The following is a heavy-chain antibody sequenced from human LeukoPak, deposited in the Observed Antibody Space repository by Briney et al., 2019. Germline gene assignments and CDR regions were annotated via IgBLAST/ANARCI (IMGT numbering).Heavy chain of an antibody. CDR1: GYAFTGSY. V-gene: IGHV1-2*02. Sequence: ASVKVSCKAAGYAFTGSYIHWVRQAPGQGLEWMGWINPDSGGTNYAQKFQGRVTVTRDTSISTAYMELSRLGSDDTAVYYCATLLRVYIPPRERHYWGQGTLVIISS. CDR3: ATLLRVYIPPRERHY. D-gene: IGHD2-8*01. CDR2: INPDSGGT. J-gene: IGHJ4*02.